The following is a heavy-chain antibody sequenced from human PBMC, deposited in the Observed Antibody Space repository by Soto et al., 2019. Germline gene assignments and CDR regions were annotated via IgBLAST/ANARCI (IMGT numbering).Heavy chain of an antibody. CDR1: GGTFSSYA. D-gene: IGHD3-22*01. CDR3: ARDPYYYDSSESWFDP. CDR2: IIPIFGTA. Sequence: GASVKVSCKASGGTFSSYAISWVRQAPGQGLEWMGGIIPIFGTANYAQKFQGRVTITADESTSTAYMELSSLRSEDTAVYYCARDPYYYDSSESWFDPWGQGTLVTVSS. J-gene: IGHJ5*02. V-gene: IGHV1-69*13.